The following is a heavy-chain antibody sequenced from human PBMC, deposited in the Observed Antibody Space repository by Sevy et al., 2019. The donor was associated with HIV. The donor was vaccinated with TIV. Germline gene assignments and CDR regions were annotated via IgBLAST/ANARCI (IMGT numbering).Heavy chain of an antibody. J-gene: IGHJ5*02. V-gene: IGHV3-30-3*01. CDR1: GFTFSSYA. Sequence: GGSLRLSCAASGFTFSSYAMHWVRQAPGKGLEWVAVISYDGSNKYYADSVKGRFTISRDNSQNTLYLQMNSLRDEETAVYYCARDRRGRGSGYDVDWFDPWGQGTLVTVSS. CDR2: ISYDGSNK. D-gene: IGHD3-3*01. CDR3: ARDRRGRGSGYDVDWFDP.